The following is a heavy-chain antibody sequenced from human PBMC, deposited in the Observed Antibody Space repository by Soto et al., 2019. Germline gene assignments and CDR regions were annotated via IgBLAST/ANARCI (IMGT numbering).Heavy chain of an antibody. J-gene: IGHJ5*02. CDR2: ISAYKGNT. D-gene: IGHD6-19*01. Sequence: ASVKVSCKASGYTFTSYGISWVRQAPRQGLEWMGWISAYKGNTNYAQKLQGRVTMTTATSTSTAYMELRSLRSDDTAVYYCARDTRSSGWYFFWFAPWGQGTLVTVSS. CDR3: ARDTRSSGWYFFWFAP. CDR1: GYTFTSYG. V-gene: IGHV1-18*01.